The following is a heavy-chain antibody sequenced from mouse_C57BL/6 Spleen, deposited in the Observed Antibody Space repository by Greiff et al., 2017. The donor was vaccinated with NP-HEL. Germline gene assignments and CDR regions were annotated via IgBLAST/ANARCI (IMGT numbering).Heavy chain of an antibody. D-gene: IGHD1-1*01. J-gene: IGHJ1*03. CDR1: GYTFTDYE. CDR3: TSTTVVSHWYFDV. Sequence: VQRVESGAELVRPGASVTLSCKASGYTFTDYEMHWVKQTPVHGLEWIGAIDPETGGTAYNQKFKGKAILTADKSSSTAYMELRSLTSEDSAVYYCTSTTVVSHWYFDVWGTGTAVTVSS. V-gene: IGHV1-15*01. CDR2: IDPETGGT.